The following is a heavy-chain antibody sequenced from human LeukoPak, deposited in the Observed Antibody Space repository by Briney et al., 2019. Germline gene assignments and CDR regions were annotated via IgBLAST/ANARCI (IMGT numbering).Heavy chain of an antibody. CDR1: GYTFTGYY. V-gene: IGHV1-2*02. CDR2: INPNSGGT. Sequence: ASVKVSCKASGYTFTGYYMHWVRQAPGQGPEWMGWINPNSGGTNYAQKFQGRVTMTRDTSISTAYMELSRLRSDDTAVYYCARDVVSYCSGGSCYPSYYYYYYIDVWGKGTTVGVSS. J-gene: IGHJ6*03. D-gene: IGHD2-15*01. CDR3: ARDVVSYCSGGSCYPSYYYYYYIDV.